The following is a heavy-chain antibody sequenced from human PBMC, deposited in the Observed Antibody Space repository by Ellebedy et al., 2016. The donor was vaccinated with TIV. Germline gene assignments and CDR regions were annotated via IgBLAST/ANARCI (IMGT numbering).Heavy chain of an antibody. CDR3: AKPLRGYSYGYVDY. D-gene: IGHD5-18*01. CDR2: INSDGSNS. J-gene: IGHJ4*02. Sequence: PGGPLRLSCAASGFTFSTYWMHWVRQAPGKGLVWVSRINSDGSNSNYADSVKGRFTISRDNAKNTVYLQMNSLRDEDTAVYYCAKPLRGYSYGYVDYWGQGTVVTVSS. CDR1: GFTFSTYW. V-gene: IGHV3-74*01.